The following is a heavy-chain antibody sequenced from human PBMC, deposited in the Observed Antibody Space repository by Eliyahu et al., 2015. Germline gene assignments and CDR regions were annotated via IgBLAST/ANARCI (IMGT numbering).Heavy chain of an antibody. CDR3: ARGGVAGYFDY. CDR1: GXTFSSYE. CDR2: ISSSGSTI. D-gene: IGHD6-19*01. J-gene: IGHJ4*02. V-gene: IGHV3-48*03. Sequence: EVQLVESGGGLVQPGGSLXXXCAASGXTFSSYEMNWVRQAPGKGLEWVSYISSSGSTIYYADSVKGRFTISRDNAKNSLYLQMNSLRAEDTAVYYCARGGVAGYFDYWGQGTLVTVSS.